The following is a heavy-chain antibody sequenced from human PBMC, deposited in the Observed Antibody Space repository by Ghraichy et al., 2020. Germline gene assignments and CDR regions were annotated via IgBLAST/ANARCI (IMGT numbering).Heavy chain of an antibody. D-gene: IGHD3-22*01. CDR1: GDSVGSTNYY. CDR3: ATFSSSYYSGWSFEH. CDR2: VYYSGSA. J-gene: IGHJ4*02. Sequence: SETLSLTCTVSGDSVGSTNYYWAWIRQPPGKGLEWIGIVYYSGSAYYNPSLESRVTISVDTSQNQFSLKVNSVTAADTSVYYCATFSSSYYSGWSFEHWGQGSLVTVSS. V-gene: IGHV4-39*01.